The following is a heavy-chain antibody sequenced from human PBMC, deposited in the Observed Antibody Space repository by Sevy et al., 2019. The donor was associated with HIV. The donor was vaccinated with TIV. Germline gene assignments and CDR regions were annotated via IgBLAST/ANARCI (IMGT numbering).Heavy chain of an antibody. CDR2: ISGSGGTI. Sequence: GGSLRLSCTASGFTFSTYAMSWVRQAPGKGLEWVSGISGSGGTINYADSVKGRFTISRDNSKNTAYLQMNNLRTDDTAVYYCARVAVEYCTDDCYHRFDYWGQGTQVTVSS. CDR1: GFTFSTYA. D-gene: IGHD2-21*02. J-gene: IGHJ4*02. V-gene: IGHV3-23*01. CDR3: ARVAVEYCTDDCYHRFDY.